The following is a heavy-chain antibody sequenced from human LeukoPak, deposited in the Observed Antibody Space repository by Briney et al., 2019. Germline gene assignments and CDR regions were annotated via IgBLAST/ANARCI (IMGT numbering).Heavy chain of an antibody. CDR3: AGKGPHYYGSGSPFIRAFDI. Sequence: SETLSLTCTVSGGSISSYYWSWIRQPPGKGLEWIGYIYYSGSTNYNPSLMSRVTISVDTSKNQFSLKLSSVTAADTAVYYCAGKGPHYYGSGSPFIRAFDIWGQGTMVTVSS. CDR1: GGSISSYY. V-gene: IGHV4-59*01. J-gene: IGHJ3*02. CDR2: IYYSGST. D-gene: IGHD3-10*01.